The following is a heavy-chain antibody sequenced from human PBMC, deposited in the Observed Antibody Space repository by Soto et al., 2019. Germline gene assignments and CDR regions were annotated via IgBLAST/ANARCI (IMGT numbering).Heavy chain of an antibody. Sequence: PSETLSLTCIVSGESIGSSSYYWGWIRQPPGKGLEWIGSIYYSGRTYYNPSFKSRVTISIDTSKNQFSLKLSSVTATDTAVYYCARQRTTGVTQAYFDHWGQGALVTV. V-gene: IGHV4-39*01. D-gene: IGHD2-21*02. CDR1: GESIGSSSYY. J-gene: IGHJ4*02. CDR3: ARQRTTGVTQAYFDH. CDR2: IYYSGRT.